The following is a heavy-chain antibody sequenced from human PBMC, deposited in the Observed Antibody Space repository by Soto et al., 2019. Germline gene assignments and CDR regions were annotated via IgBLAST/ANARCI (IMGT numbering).Heavy chain of an antibody. J-gene: IGHJ4*02. V-gene: IGHV1-2*02. CDR1: GYSFTGYY. CDR2: INPDSGAT. CDR3: ARGDYGTGGYPFPYFDY. D-gene: IGHD2-8*02. Sequence: HEHLVQSGAEVKRPGASLKVSCKASGYSFTGYYIHWVRQAPGQGLEWMGWINPDSGATNYAQNFQGRVTLTSDTSISKASMHLTSLTSDETAVYYCARGDYGTGGYPFPYFDYWGQGTLVIVSS.